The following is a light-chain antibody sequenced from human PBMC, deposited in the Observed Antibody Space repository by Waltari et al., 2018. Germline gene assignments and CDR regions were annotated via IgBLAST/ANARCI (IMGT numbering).Light chain of an antibody. CDR3: QQVNGYPLT. V-gene: IGKV1-9*01. CDR1: QGISSY. Sequence: DIQLTQSPSFRSASVGDRVTITCRASQGISSYLVWYQQKPGKAPKVLISAASTLQTGVPSRFSGSGSGTEFTLTISSLQPEDFATYYCQQVNGYPLTFGGGTKVEIK. J-gene: IGKJ4*01. CDR2: AAS.